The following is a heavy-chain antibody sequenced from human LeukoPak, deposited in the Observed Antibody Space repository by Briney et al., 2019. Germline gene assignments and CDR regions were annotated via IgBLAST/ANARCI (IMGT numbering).Heavy chain of an antibody. CDR1: GGSISSSSYY. D-gene: IGHD3-22*01. Sequence: SETLSLTCTVSGGSISSSSYYWGWIRQPPGKGLEWIGSIYYSGSTYFNPSLKSRVTISLDTSKTQLSLKLTSVTAADTAVYCATDSWSRDAFDIWGQGTMVTVSS. CDR3: ATDSWSRDAFDI. J-gene: IGHJ3*02. CDR2: IYYSGST. V-gene: IGHV4-39*07.